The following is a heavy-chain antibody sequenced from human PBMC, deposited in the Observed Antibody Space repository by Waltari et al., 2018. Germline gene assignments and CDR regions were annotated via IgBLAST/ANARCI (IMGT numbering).Heavy chain of an antibody. CDR3: ATLRGRITMVRGVILY. CDR1: GFTFSSYW. Sequence: EVQLVESGGGLVQPGGSLRLSCAASGFTFSSYWMSWVRQAPGKGLEWVANIKQDGSEKYYVDSVKGRFTISRDNAKNSLYLQMNSLRAEDTAVYYCATLRGRITMVRGVILYWGQGTLVTVSS. J-gene: IGHJ4*02. V-gene: IGHV3-7*01. CDR2: IKQDGSEK. D-gene: IGHD3-10*01.